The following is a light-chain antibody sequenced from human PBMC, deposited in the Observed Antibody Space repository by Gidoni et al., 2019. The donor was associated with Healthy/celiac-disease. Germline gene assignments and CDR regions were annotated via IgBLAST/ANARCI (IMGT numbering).Light chain of an antibody. CDR3: QQYGSSPRT. Sequence: EIVLTQSPGTLSLSPGERPTLSCRASQSVSSSYLAWYQQKPGQAPRLLIYGASSRDTGIPDRFSGSGSGTDFTLTISRLEPEDFAVYYCQQYGSSPRTFGQGTKVEIK. CDR1: QSVSSSY. V-gene: IGKV3-20*01. CDR2: GAS. J-gene: IGKJ1*01.